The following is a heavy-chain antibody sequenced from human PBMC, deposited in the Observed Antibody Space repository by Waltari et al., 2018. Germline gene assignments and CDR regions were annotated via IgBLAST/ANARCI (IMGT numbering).Heavy chain of an antibody. CDR1: GGTFSSYA. Sequence: QVQLVQSGAEVKKPGSSVQVSCKASGGTFSSYAINWVRQAPGQGLEWMGGIIPIVGIGNYAQKFQGRVTITADESTSRAYMELSSLTSEDTAVYYCARQGGYGDYRWGQGSLVTVSS. V-gene: IGHV1-69*12. J-gene: IGHJ4*02. D-gene: IGHD4-17*01. CDR2: IIPIVGIG. CDR3: ARQGGYGDYR.